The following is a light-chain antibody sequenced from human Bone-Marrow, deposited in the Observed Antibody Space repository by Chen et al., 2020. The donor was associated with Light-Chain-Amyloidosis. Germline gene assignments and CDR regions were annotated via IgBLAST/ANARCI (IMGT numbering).Light chain of an antibody. CDR1: SSDVGGDNH. CDR2: EVT. CDR3: SSSTITDTLV. J-gene: IGLJ1*01. V-gene: IGLV2-14*01. Sequence: QSALTQPASVSGTPGQSITISCTGTSSDVGGDNHVSWYQQHPDKAPKLMIYEVTNRPSWVPDRFSGSKSDNTASLTISGLQTEDEADYFCSSSTITDTLVFGCGTRFTVL.